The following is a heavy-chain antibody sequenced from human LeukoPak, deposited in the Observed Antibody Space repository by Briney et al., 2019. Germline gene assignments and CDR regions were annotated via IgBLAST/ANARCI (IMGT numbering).Heavy chain of an antibody. Sequence: GGSLRLSCAASGFTFSSYAMHWVRQAPGKGLEWVAVISYDGSNKYYADSVKGRFTISRDNSKNTLYLQMNSLRAEDTAVYYCARDPGVMISGAADYWGQGTLVTVSS. J-gene: IGHJ4*02. D-gene: IGHD3-10*01. V-gene: IGHV3-30-3*01. CDR3: ARDPGVMISGAADY. CDR1: GFTFSSYA. CDR2: ISYDGSNK.